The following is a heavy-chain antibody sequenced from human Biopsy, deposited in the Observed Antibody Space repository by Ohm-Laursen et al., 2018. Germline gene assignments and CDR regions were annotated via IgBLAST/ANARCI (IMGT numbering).Heavy chain of an antibody. V-gene: IGHV4-34*01. Sequence: SQTLSLTWVVYGESFNVYYWSWIRQTPGKGLEGIGEINHSGRTHYNPSLKSQVTISVDTSKNQFSLKVRSVTAADTAVYYCVRGVDYYDPYHYYALDVWGQGTTVTVSS. CDR1: GESFNVYY. CDR3: VRGVDYYDPYHYYALDV. J-gene: IGHJ6*02. CDR2: INHSGRT. D-gene: IGHD3-22*01.